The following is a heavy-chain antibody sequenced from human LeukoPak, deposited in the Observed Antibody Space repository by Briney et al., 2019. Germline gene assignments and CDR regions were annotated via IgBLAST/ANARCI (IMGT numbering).Heavy chain of an antibody. Sequence: ASVKVSCKASGCTFTSYGISWVRQAPGQGLEWMGWISAYNGNTNYAQKLQGRVTMTTDTSTSTAYMELRSLRSDDTAVYYCARDALGYYDYVWGSYTYYYMDVWGKGTTVTVSS. CDR1: GCTFTSYG. V-gene: IGHV1-18*01. CDR3: ARDALGYYDYVWGSYTYYYMDV. D-gene: IGHD3-16*01. CDR2: ISAYNGNT. J-gene: IGHJ6*03.